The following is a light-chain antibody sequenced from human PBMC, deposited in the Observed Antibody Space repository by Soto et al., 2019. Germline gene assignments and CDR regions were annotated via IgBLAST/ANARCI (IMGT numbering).Light chain of an antibody. V-gene: IGKV3-11*01. J-gene: IGKJ2*01. Sequence: EIVLTQSPATLSLSPGERATLSCRASQSVNSYLAWYQQKPGQAPRLLIYDASSRATGIPARFSGSGSGTDFTLTNSSPGPEDFAVYDCQQRSNWPMYTFGQGTKLEIK. CDR1: QSVNSY. CDR2: DAS. CDR3: QQRSNWPMYT.